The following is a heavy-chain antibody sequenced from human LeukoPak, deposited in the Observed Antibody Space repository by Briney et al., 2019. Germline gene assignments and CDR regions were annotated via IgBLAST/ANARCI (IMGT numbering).Heavy chain of an antibody. J-gene: IGHJ4*02. V-gene: IGHV3-21*01. CDR3: ARSEHSSSSFDY. Sequence: GGSLRLSCAASGFIFSSYSMNWVRQAPGKGLEWVSSISSSSSYIYYADSVKGRFTISRDNARNSLYLQMNSLRAEDTAIYYCARSEHSSSSFDYWGQGTLVTVSS. D-gene: IGHD6-6*01. CDR1: GFIFSSYS. CDR2: ISSSSSYI.